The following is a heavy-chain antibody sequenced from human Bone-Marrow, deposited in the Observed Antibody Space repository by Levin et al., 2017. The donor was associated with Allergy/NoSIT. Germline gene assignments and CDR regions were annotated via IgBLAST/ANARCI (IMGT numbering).Heavy chain of an antibody. CDR1: GGSISSGSYY. CDR3: ARLEHYGSGAFRYFDL. Sequence: SETLSLTCTVSGGSISSGSYYWGWIRQPPGKGLEWVGNIYYSGNSYYNPSLQSRVTMSVDTSKNQFSLRLNSVTAADTAVYYCARLEHYGSGAFRYFDLWGGGTLVSVSS. V-gene: IGHV4-39*01. CDR2: IYYSGNS. D-gene: IGHD3-10*01. J-gene: IGHJ2*01.